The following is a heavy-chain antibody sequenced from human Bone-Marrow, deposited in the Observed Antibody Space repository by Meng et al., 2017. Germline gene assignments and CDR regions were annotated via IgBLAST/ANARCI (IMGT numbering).Heavy chain of an antibody. J-gene: IGHJ4*02. CDR3: ARDPDELLGANFHF. CDR2: ISYDGSNK. D-gene: IGHD1-26*01. V-gene: IGHV3-30*04. Sequence: GGSLRLSCAASGFTFSSYAMHWVRQAPGKGLEWVAVISYDGSNKYYADSVKGRFTISRDNAKNSVYLQMSSLRAEDTAIYYCARDPDELLGANFHFWGQGILVTVSS. CDR1: GFTFSSYA.